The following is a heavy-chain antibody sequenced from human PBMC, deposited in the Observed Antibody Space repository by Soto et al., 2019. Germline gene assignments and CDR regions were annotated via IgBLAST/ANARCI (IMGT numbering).Heavy chain of an antibody. J-gene: IGHJ5*01. CDR3: ARAYGAGAFDF. V-gene: IGHV1-8*01. D-gene: IGHD3-10*01. CDR2: VNPNTGNT. Sequence: QVQLVQSGAEVKKPGASVKVSCTGSGYTFRSYDIHWVRQATGQGLEWMGWVNPNTGNTGYAQKFQGRVTMTRDMSKSSAYMEVNSLTSEDTAISYCARAYGAGAFDFWGQGTLVSVSS. CDR1: GYTFRSYD.